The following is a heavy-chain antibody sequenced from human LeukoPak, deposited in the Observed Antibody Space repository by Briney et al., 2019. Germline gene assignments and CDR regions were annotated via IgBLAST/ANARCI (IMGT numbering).Heavy chain of an antibody. Sequence: SETLSLTCAVSGYSINNGYQWAWIRQSPGRGLEWICSIYHNEGAHYNPSLRSRVVISVDTSNNQFSLRLSSVTVADTAVYYCARDPRWLTPDCTSTSCYENYFDPWGRGTLVTVSS. CDR1: GYSINNGYQ. D-gene: IGHD2-2*01. V-gene: IGHV4-38-2*02. CDR2: IYHNEGA. J-gene: IGHJ5*02. CDR3: ARDPRWLTPDCTSTSCYENYFDP.